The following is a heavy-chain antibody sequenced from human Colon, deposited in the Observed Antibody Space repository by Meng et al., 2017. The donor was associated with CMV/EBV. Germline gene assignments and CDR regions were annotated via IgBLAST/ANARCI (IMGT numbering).Heavy chain of an antibody. J-gene: IGHJ1*01. CDR3: AREMTAGAAAADRVGDAYE. V-gene: IGHV4-4*07. CDR1: SASINVYY. CDR2: VYPSGAT. D-gene: IGHD6-13*01. Sequence: QLRCFRPGGVQPPATLSRTCPRSSASINVYYWAWNRQSAGKGLEGIGRVYPSGATTYNPSVVSRVTMSIDTSRNQFSLNLKSVTAADTAVYFCAREMTAGAAAADRVGDAYEWGPGTLVTVSS.